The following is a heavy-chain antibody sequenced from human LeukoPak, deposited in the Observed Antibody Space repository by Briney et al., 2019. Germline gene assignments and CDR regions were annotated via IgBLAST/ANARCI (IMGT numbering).Heavy chain of an antibody. CDR2: INHSGST. V-gene: IGHV4-34*01. Sequence: PSETLSLTCAVYGGSFSGYYWSWIRQPPGKGLEWIGEINHSGSTNYNPSLKSRVTISVDTSKNQFSLKLSSVTAADTAVYYCASVALVRPNPFSYGDYTRRRKAGWFDPWGQGTLVTVSS. J-gene: IGHJ5*02. CDR1: GGSFSGYY. D-gene: IGHD4-17*01. CDR3: ASVALVRPNPFSYGDYTRRRKAGWFDP.